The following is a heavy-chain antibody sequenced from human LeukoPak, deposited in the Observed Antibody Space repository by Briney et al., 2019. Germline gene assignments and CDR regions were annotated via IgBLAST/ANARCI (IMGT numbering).Heavy chain of an antibody. CDR1: GYTFTSYK. J-gene: IGHJ3*02. CDR3: ARNDGTYGLPFDI. Sequence: ASVKVSCKASGYTFTSYKISWVRQAPGQGLEWMGWISGYNGDTDYAQKLQGRVTMTTDKSTSTAYMDLRSLRSDDTALYYCARNDGTYGLPFDIWGQGTMVTVSS. V-gene: IGHV1-18*01. CDR2: ISGYNGDT. D-gene: IGHD3-16*01.